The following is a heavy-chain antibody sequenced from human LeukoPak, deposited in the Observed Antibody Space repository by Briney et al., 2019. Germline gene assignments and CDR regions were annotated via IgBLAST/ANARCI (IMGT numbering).Heavy chain of an antibody. V-gene: IGHV6-1*01. CDR2: TYYRSKWYN. D-gene: IGHD3-10*01. CDR1: GDSVSSNSAA. J-gene: IGHJ3*02. CDR3: AREGGVGITMVRGVIIPDAFDI. Sequence: SQTLSLACAISGDSVSSNSAAWNWIRQSPSRGLEWLGRTYYRSKWYNDYAVSVKSRITINPDTSKNQFSLQLNSVTPEDTAVYYCAREGGVGITMVRGVIIPDAFDIWGQGTMVTVSS.